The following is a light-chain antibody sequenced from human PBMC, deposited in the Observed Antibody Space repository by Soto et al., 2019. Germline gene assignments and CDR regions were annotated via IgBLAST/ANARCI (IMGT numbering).Light chain of an antibody. V-gene: IGKV3-11*01. CDR1: QSVSIY. J-gene: IGKJ4*01. Sequence: EIVLTQSPATLSLSPGERATLSCRASQSVSIYLAWYQQKPGQAPRLLIYDASNRATGIPARFSGSGSGTDFTLTISSLEPDDFAVYYCQQRSDWPLAFGGGTKVEIK. CDR3: QQRSDWPLA. CDR2: DAS.